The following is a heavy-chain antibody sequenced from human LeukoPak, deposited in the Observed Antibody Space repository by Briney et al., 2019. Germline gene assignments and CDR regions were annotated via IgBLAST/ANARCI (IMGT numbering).Heavy chain of an antibody. CDR1: GFTFSSYV. CDR2: ISYDGSNE. D-gene: IGHD1-26*01. V-gene: IGHV3-30*04. CDR3: ARAVGATH. Sequence: TGGSLGLSCAASGFTFSSYVMHWVRQAPGKGLEWVAIISYDGSNEYYADSVKGRFTISRDNAKNTLYLQMNSLRAEDTAVYYCARAVGATHWGQGTLVTVSS. J-gene: IGHJ4*02.